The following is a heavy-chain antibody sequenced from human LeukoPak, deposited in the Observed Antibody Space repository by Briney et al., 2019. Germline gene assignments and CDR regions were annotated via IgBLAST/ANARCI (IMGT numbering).Heavy chain of an antibody. Sequence: GGSLRLSCAASGFTFSNYAMNWVRQAPGKGLEWVSSISGGGGGTFYADSVKGRFTISRDNSKNTLYLQMNSLRAEDTAIYYCTRVGYIDEGIDYWGQGTLVTVSS. D-gene: IGHD5-24*01. J-gene: IGHJ4*02. CDR1: GFTFSNYA. V-gene: IGHV3-23*01. CDR3: TRVGYIDEGIDY. CDR2: ISGGGGGT.